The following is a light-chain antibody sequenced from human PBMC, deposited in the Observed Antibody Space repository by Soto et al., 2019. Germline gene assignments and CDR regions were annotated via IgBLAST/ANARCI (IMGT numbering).Light chain of an antibody. Sequence: EIVLTQSPGTLSLSPGERATLSCRASRSISNSYLAWYQQKPGQAPRLLIYAASSRATGIPDRFSGSGSGTDFTLTISRLEPEDFAVYYCQQYGSSSYTFGQGTQLEIK. V-gene: IGKV3-20*01. CDR2: AAS. CDR1: RSISNSY. CDR3: QQYGSSSYT. J-gene: IGKJ2*01.